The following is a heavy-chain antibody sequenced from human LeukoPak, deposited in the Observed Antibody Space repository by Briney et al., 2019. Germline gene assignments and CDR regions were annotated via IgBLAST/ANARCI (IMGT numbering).Heavy chain of an antibody. CDR2: ISSSSSYI. CDR1: GFTFSSYS. D-gene: IGHD2-15*01. J-gene: IGHJ3*02. CDR3: ARAGYCSGGSCYLGAFDI. V-gene: IGHV3-21*01. Sequence: GGSLRLSCAASGFTFSSYSMNWVRQAPGKGLEWVSSISSSSSYIYYADSVKGRFTISRDNAKNLLYLQMNSLRAEDTAVYYCARAGYCSGGSCYLGAFDIWGQGTMVTVSS.